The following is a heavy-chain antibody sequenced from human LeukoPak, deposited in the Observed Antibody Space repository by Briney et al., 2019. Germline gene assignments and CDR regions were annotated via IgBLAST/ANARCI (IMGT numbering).Heavy chain of an antibody. CDR3: AREGGDYNFDY. Sequence: SEPLSLTCTVSGGSISSHYWRWLRQPPGKRVVGMGYIYYSGSTNYNPSLKSRVTISVDTSKNQFSLKLSSVTAADTAVYYCAREGGDYNFDYWGQGTLVTVSS. CDR1: GGSISSHY. D-gene: IGHD4-17*01. J-gene: IGHJ4*02. CDR2: IYYSGST. V-gene: IGHV4-59*11.